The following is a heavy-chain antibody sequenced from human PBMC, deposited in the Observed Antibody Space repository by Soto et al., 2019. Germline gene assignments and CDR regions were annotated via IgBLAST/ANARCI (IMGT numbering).Heavy chain of an antibody. CDR3: AKDQYESLSANFDY. CDR1: GFTFSSYG. V-gene: IGHV3-30*18. Sequence: QVQLVESGGGVVQPGRSLRLSCAASGFTFSSYGMHWVRQAPGKGLEWVAVISYDGSNKYYADSVKGRFTISRDNSKNTLYLQMNSLRAEAMAVYYCAKDQYESLSANFDYWGQGTLVTVSS. J-gene: IGHJ4*02. D-gene: IGHD2-15*01. CDR2: ISYDGSNK.